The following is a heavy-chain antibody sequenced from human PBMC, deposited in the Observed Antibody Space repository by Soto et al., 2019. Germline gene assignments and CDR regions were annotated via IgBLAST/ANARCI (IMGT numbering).Heavy chain of an antibody. J-gene: IGHJ6*03. V-gene: IGHV3-49*03. D-gene: IGHD6-13*01. CDR1: GFTFGDYA. CDR3: TRDVTHLTRPRIAAAGTPDYYYYMDV. Sequence: AGGSLRLSCTASGFTFGDYAMSWFRQAPGKGLEWVGFIRSKAYGGTTEYAASVKGRFTISRDDSKSIAYLQMNSLKTEDTAVYYCTRDVTHLTRPRIAAAGTPDYYYYMDVWGKGTTVTVSS. CDR2: IRSKAYGGTT.